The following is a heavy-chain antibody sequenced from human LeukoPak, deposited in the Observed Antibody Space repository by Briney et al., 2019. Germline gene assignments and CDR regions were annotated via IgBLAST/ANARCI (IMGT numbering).Heavy chain of an antibody. CDR1: GGSISSSNW. Sequence: PSETLSLTCAVSGGSISSSNWWSWVRQPPGKGLEWIGEIYHSGSTNYNPSLKSRVSISVDKSKNQFSLKLSSVTAADTAVYFCARTQGSGWSSDAFDIWAKGQWSPSLQ. D-gene: IGHD6-19*01. V-gene: IGHV4-4*02. J-gene: IGHJ3*02. CDR2: IYHSGST. CDR3: ARTQGSGWSSDAFDI.